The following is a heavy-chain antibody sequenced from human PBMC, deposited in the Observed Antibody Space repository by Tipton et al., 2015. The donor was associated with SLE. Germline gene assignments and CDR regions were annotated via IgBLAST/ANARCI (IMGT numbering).Heavy chain of an antibody. CDR3: ARDPDIVVVPAAMEFGY. D-gene: IGHD2-2*01. J-gene: IGHJ4*02. V-gene: IGHV1-46*01. CDR2: INPSGGST. Sequence: QSGPEVKKPGASVKVSCKASGYTFTSYYMHWVRQAPGQGLEWMGIINPSGGSTSYAQKFQGRVTMTRDTSTSTVYMELSSLRSEDTAVYYCARDPDIVVVPAAMEFGYWGQGTLVTVSS. CDR1: GYTFTSYY.